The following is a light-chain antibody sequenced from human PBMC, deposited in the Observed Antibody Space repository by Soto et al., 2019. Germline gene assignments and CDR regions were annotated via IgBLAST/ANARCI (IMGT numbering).Light chain of an antibody. Sequence: EIVLTQSPDTLSLSPGERATLSCRASQSVSSTYLAWYQQKPGQAPRLLIYDASSRATGVPDRFSGSGSGTDFTLIISRLEPEDFAVYFCQQYGSSPRTFGQGTKVVIK. CDR1: QSVSSTY. V-gene: IGKV3-20*01. J-gene: IGKJ1*01. CDR2: DAS. CDR3: QQYGSSPRT.